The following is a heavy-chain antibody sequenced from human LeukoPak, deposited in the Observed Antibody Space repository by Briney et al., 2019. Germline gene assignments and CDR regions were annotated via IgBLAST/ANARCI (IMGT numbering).Heavy chain of an antibody. J-gene: IGHJ5*02. D-gene: IGHD3-10*01. CDR2: IYYSGST. CDR1: GGSISSGDYY. CDR3: AREGWFGELSHWFDP. V-gene: IGHV4-30-4*02. Sequence: SETLSLTCTVSGGSISSGDYYWSWIRQPPGKGLEWIGYIYYSGSTYYNPSLKSRVTISVDTSKNQFSLKLSSVTAADTAVYYCAREGWFGELSHWFDPWGQGTLATVSS.